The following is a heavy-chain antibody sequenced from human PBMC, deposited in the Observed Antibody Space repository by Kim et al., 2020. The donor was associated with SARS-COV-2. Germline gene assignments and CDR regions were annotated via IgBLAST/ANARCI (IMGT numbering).Heavy chain of an antibody. V-gene: IGHV1-24*01. CDR3: ATATIFGVAKWFDH. CDR1: GYTLTELS. J-gene: IGHJ5*02. D-gene: IGHD3-3*01. Sequence: ASVKVSCKVSGYTLTELSIHWVRQAPGKGLEWMGGFDPEDGDTIYAQKFQGRVTMTEDTSTDTAYMELSSLRSEDTAVYYCATATIFGVAKWFDHWGQGTLVTVSS. CDR2: FDPEDGDT.